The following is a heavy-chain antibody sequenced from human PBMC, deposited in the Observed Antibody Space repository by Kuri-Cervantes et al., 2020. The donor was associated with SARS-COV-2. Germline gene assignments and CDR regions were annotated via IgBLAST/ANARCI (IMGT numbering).Heavy chain of an antibody. CDR1: GFTFSSYA. Sequence: GESLKISCAASGFTFSSYAMHWVRQAPGKGLEWVAVISYDGSNKYYADSVKGRFTISRDNSKNTPYLQMNSLRAEDTAVYYCANEASQVDYWGQGTLVTVSS. CDR2: ISYDGSNK. J-gene: IGHJ4*02. CDR3: ANEASQVDY. D-gene: IGHD5-12*01. V-gene: IGHV3-30-3*02.